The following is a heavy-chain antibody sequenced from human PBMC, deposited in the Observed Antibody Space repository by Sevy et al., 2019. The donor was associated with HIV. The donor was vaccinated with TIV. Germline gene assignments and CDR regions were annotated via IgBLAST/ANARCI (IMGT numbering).Heavy chain of an antibody. D-gene: IGHD3-10*01. V-gene: IGHV1-58*01. CDR3: AATNYFGSGRWGGENYFDY. CDR1: GFPFTSSA. CDR2: IVLGSGNT. Sequence: ASVKVSCKASGFPFTSSAVQWVRQARGQRLECIGWIVLGSGNTNYAQAFKERVTITRDMSTSTAYMELSSLRSEDTAVYYCAATNYFGSGRWGGENYFDYWGQGTLVTVSS. J-gene: IGHJ4*02.